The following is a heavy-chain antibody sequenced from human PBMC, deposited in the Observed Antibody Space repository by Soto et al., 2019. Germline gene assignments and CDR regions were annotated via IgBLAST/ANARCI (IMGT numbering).Heavy chain of an antibody. V-gene: IGHV1-69*12. CDR1: GGPFSSYT. CDR3: VRDSIAASGFDS. D-gene: IGHD6-13*01. J-gene: IGHJ4*02. Sequence: QVQLVQSGAEVKKPGSSVKVSRKVSGGPFSSYTLSWVRQAPGQGPEWMGEIIPLFGTTNYVQGFQGRLTIAADVSTNTAYMELSSLRSDDTALDYCVRDSIAASGFDSWGQGTLVTVS. CDR2: IIPLFGTT.